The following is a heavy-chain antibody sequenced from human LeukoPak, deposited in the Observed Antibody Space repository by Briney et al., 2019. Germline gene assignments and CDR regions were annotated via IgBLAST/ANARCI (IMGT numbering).Heavy chain of an antibody. J-gene: IGHJ4*02. CDR1: GGTFSSYA. D-gene: IGHD3-10*01. CDR2: IIPIFGTA. CDR3: ARGTDYYGSGSYYNDY. Sequence: SVKVSCKASGGTFSSYAISWVRQAPGQGLEWMGGIIPIFGTANYAQKFQGRVTMTRNTSISTAYMELSSLRSEDTAVYYCARGTDYYGSGSYYNDYWGQGTLVTVSS. V-gene: IGHV1-69*05.